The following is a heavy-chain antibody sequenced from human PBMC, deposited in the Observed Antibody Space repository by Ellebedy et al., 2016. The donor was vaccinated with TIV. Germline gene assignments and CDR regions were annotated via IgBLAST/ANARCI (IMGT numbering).Heavy chain of an antibody. CDR2: IYYSGSA. CDR1: GGSISNSDYY. J-gene: IGHJ5*02. CDR3: ARDTWDSSGISGWFDP. Sequence: MPSETLSLTCTVSGGSISNSDYYWNWIRQPPGKGLEWIGSIYYSGSAYYNPSLKSRVTVSVDTSKNQFSLNLSSVTAADTAVYYCARDTWDSSGISGWFDPWGQGTPVTVSS. D-gene: IGHD3-22*01. V-gene: IGHV4-39*07.